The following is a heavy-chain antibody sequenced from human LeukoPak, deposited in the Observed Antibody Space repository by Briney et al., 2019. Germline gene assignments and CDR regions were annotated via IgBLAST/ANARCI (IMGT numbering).Heavy chain of an antibody. CDR1: GFTFSSYS. J-gene: IGHJ4*02. CDR3: AKRGFCSGGSCYSFHFDY. V-gene: IGHV3-30*18. Sequence: GGSLRLSCAASGFTFSSYSMNWVRQAPGKGLEWVALISYEGSNIKYADSVKGRFTISRDNSKNTLYLQMNSLRAEDTALYYCAKRGFCSGGSCYSFHFDYWGQGTLVTVSS. CDR2: ISYEGSNI. D-gene: IGHD2-15*01.